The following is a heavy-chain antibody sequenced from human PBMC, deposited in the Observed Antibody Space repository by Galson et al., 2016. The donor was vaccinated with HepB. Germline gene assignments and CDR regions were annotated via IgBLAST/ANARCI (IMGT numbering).Heavy chain of an antibody. V-gene: IGHV3-9*01. CDR2: INWNSGIR. D-gene: IGHD6-19*01. J-gene: IGHJ3*02. CDR1: GFTFDDYA. CDR3: ARDEGVARAGYGSGWFSFDM. Sequence: SLRLSCAASGFTFDDYAMHWVRQVPGKGLEWVSGINWNSGIRGYADSVRGRFTISRDNANNFVYLQMNSLRVEDTALYYCARDEGVARAGYGSGWFSFDMRGQGTMITVSS.